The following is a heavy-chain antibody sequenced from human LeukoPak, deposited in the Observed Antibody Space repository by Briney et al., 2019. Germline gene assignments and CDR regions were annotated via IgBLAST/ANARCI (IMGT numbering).Heavy chain of an antibody. V-gene: IGHV3-7*01. CDR3: ASMKSSATYSSFDY. CDR1: GFAFSNYW. J-gene: IGHJ4*02. CDR2: IKQDGSEK. Sequence: GGSLRLSCAASGFAFSNYWMSWVRQAPGKGLEWVANIKQDGSEKYYIDSVKGRFSISRDNAKNSLYLQMNSLRVEEAAVYYCASMKSSATYSSFDYWGQGTLVTVSS. D-gene: IGHD3-10*01.